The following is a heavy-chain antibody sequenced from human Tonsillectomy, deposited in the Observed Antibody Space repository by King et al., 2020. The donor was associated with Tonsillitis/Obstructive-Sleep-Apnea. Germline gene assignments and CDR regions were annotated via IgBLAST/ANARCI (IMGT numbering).Heavy chain of an antibody. CDR3: ARERDGNPQTAGLDV. Sequence: QLVQSGAEVKKPGASVKVSCETSGYTFTNYYIHCVRQAPGQGLEWMGIINPSDGFTNYAQKFPGRVTLTSDTSSSTLYMELSSLRSEDTGVYYCARERDGNPQTAGLDVWGQGTTVTVSS. D-gene: IGHD2-21*02. J-gene: IGHJ6*02. V-gene: IGHV1-46*01. CDR2: INPSDGFT. CDR1: GYTFTNYY.